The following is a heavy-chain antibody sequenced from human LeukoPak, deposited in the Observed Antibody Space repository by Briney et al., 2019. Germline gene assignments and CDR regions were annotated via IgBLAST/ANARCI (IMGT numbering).Heavy chain of an antibody. CDR1: GFSFSSHW. CDR3: AREGSSSSYFDY. D-gene: IGHD6-6*01. Sequence: PGGSLRLSCAASGFSFSSHWMSWVRQAPGKGLEWVANIKEDGSEKYYVESVKGRFTISRDNAKNSLYLQMNSLRAEGTAVYYCAREGSSSSYFDYWGQGTLVTVSS. CDR2: IKEDGSEK. J-gene: IGHJ4*02. V-gene: IGHV3-7*01.